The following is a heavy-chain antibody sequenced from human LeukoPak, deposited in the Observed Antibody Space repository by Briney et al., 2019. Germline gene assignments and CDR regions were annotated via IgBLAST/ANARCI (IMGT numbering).Heavy chain of an antibody. CDR3: ARENKATYYYGSGSYNYFDY. Sequence: SETLSLTCAVYGGSFSGYYWSWIRQPPGKGLEWIGEINHSGSTNYNPSLKSRVTISVDTSKNQFSLKLSSVTAADTAVYYCARENKATYYYGSGSYNYFDYWGQGTLATVSS. D-gene: IGHD3-10*01. V-gene: IGHV4-34*01. CDR2: INHSGST. CDR1: GGSFSGYY. J-gene: IGHJ4*02.